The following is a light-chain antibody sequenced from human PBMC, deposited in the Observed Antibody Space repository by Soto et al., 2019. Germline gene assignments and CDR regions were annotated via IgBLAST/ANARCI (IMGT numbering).Light chain of an antibody. V-gene: IGKV3-11*01. Sequence: IVLTQSPATLSVSPGIRATLSCRVSQNISSYLIWYQQKPGQAPRLLIYDVSNRATGIPARFSGSGSGTDFTLTISSLETEDFAVYYCQQRSNWPRTFGQGTKVDIK. CDR2: DVS. CDR3: QQRSNWPRT. J-gene: IGKJ1*01. CDR1: QNISSY.